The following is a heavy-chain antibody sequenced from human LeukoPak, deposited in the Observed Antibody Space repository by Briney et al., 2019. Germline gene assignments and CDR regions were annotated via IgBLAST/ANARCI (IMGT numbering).Heavy chain of an antibody. CDR2: INPNSGGT. D-gene: IGHD3-22*01. CDR1: GYTFTGYY. Sequence: ASVKVSCKASGYTFTGYYMHWVRQAPGQGLEWMGWINPNSGGTNYAQKFQGRVTMTRDTSISTAYMELSRLRSDDTAVYYCAGEAYYYDSSGQGPIDYWGQGTLVTVSS. J-gene: IGHJ4*02. V-gene: IGHV1-2*02. CDR3: AGEAYYYDSSGQGPIDY.